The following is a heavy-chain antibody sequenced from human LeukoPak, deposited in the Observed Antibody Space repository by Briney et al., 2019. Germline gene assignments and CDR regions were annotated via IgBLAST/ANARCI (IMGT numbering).Heavy chain of an antibody. Sequence: GGALRLSCAASGFTFSNTWMSWVRQAPGRGREWVGQIKSKTDGGPTDYDAPVKGRFTISRDDSKNTLYLQMNSLKTEDTAVYFCAHRDTTMVRVDYWGQGTLVTVSS. J-gene: IGHJ4*02. CDR1: GFTFSNTW. CDR3: AHRDTTMVRVDY. CDR2: IKSKTDGGPT. V-gene: IGHV3-15*01. D-gene: IGHD5-18*01.